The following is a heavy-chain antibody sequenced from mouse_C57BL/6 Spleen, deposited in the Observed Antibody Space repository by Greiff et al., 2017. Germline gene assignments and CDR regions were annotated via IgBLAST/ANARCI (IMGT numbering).Heavy chain of an antibody. J-gene: IGHJ2*01. CDR3: ARGLTGSFLDY. D-gene: IGHD4-1*01. CDR1: GYTFTDYY. V-gene: IGHV1-26*01. CDR2: INPNNGGT. Sequence: EVQLQQSGPELVKPGASVKISCKASGYTFTDYYMNWVKQSHGKSLEWIGDINPNNGGTSYNQQFKGKATLTVDKSSSTAYMELRSLTSEDSAVYYCARGLTGSFLDYWGQGTTLTVAS.